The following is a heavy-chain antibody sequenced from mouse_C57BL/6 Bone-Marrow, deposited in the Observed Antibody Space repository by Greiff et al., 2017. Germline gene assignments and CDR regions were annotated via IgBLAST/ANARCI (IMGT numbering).Heavy chain of an antibody. D-gene: IGHD1-1*01. Sequence: QVQLQQPGAELVKPGASVKLSCKASGYTFTSYWMHWVKQRPGQGLEWIGMIHPNSGSTNYNEKFKSKATLTVDKSSSTAYMQLSSLTSEASAVYYCALIATVVAKNYWGQGTTLTVSS. CDR3: ALIATVVAKNY. CDR1: GYTFTSYW. J-gene: IGHJ2*01. V-gene: IGHV1-64*01. CDR2: IHPNSGST.